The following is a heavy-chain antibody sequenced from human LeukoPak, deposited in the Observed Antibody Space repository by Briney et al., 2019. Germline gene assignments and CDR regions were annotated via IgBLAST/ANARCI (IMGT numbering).Heavy chain of an antibody. CDR2: IYYSGST. D-gene: IGHD2-2*01. V-gene: IGHV4-31*03. Sequence: SETLSLTCTVSGGSISSGGYYWSWIRQHPGTGLEWIGYIYYSGSTYYNPSLKSRVTISVDTSKNQFSLKLSSVTAADTAVYYCARDHRYCSSTSCLENWFDPWGQGTLVTVSS. CDR3: ARDHRYCSSTSCLENWFDP. CDR1: GGSISSGGYY. J-gene: IGHJ5*02.